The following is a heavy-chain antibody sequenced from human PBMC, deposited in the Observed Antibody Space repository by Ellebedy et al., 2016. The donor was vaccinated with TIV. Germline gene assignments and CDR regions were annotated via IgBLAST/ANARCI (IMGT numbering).Heavy chain of an antibody. CDR1: GFTFSSYV. D-gene: IGHD6-19*01. CDR2: IWYDGSNK. J-gene: IGHJ2*01. CDR3: ARASSGFDL. Sequence: GESLKISCAASGFTFSSYVIHWVRQAPGKGLEWVAVIWYDGSNKYYADSVKGRFTISRDNSKNTLYLQMNSLRAGDTAMYYCARASSGFDLWGRGTLVTVSS. V-gene: IGHV3-33*08.